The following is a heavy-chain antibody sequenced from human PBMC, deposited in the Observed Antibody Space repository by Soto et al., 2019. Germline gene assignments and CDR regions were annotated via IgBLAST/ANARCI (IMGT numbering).Heavy chain of an antibody. CDR1: GASISGSYYY. D-gene: IGHD1-20*01. CDR3: ATSQQGYNWNYFDH. Sequence: QLQLQESGPGLVKPSETLSLTCAVSGASISGSYYYWAWLRQSPGKGPEWIGSVFYTGFTSYNPSLESRVSVSVDTSKSQFSLKLSAVTTADTAVYYCATSQQGYNWNYFDHWGQGALVTVSS. J-gene: IGHJ4*02. V-gene: IGHV4-39*01. CDR2: VFYTGFT.